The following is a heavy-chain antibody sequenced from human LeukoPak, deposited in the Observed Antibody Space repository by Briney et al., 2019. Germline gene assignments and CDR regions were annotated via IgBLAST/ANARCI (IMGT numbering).Heavy chain of an antibody. CDR1: GFILSESA. D-gene: IGHD3-16*01. V-gene: IGHV3-73*01. J-gene: IGHJ3*02. CDR3: SRYRGDSDAFDM. CDR2: IRSKAKNYAT. Sequence: GGSLRLSCAAPGFILSESAIHWVRQASGKGMDADGRIRSKAKNYATAYAASVKGRFTISRDESKKTTYLQMNSLRTEDSAVYYCSRYRGDSDAFDMWGQGTVVTVSS.